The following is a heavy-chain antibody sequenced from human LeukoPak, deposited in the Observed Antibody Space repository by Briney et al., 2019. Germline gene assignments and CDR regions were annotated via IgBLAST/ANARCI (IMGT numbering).Heavy chain of an antibody. CDR3: ARFDSSGYYLTVDY. CDR1: GYTFTSYD. J-gene: IGHJ4*02. CDR2: MNPNSGNT. D-gene: IGHD3-22*01. V-gene: IGHV1-8*01. Sequence: ASVKVSCKASGYTFTSYDINWVRQATGQGLEWMGWMNPNSGNTGYAQKLQGRVTMTTDTSTSTAYMELRSLRSDDTAVYYCARFDSSGYYLTVDYWGQGTLVTVSS.